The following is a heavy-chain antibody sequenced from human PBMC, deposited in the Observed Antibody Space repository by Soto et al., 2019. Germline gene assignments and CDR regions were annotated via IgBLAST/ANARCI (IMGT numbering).Heavy chain of an antibody. D-gene: IGHD2-15*01. V-gene: IGHV1-69*12. CDR3: AKEEGGGFNS. CDR1: GGDLTNSG. J-gene: IGHJ5*01. Sequence: QVNLVQSGAEMKKSGSSVKVSCKVSGGDLTNSGISWVRQAPGQGLEWMGGIFPLIGIVDYSQKFQGRVTITADESTNTAYMDLGSLRSEDTAVYYCAKEEGGGFNSWGQGTLVTVSS. CDR2: IFPLIGIV.